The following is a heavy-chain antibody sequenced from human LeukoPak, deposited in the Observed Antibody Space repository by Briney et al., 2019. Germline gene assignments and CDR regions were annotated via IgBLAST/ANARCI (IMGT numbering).Heavy chain of an antibody. Sequence: GGSLRLSCAASGFSFSNYAMSWVRQAPGKGLEWVSAISDSGRYTFYTDSVKGRFTVSRDNSKNTLYLQMNRLRVEDTAIYYCAKVGVNGKYWYDLWGQGTLVTVSS. CDR1: GFSFSNYA. D-gene: IGHD2/OR15-2a*01. J-gene: IGHJ5*02. CDR3: AKVGVNGKYWYDL. V-gene: IGHV3-23*01. CDR2: ISDSGRYT.